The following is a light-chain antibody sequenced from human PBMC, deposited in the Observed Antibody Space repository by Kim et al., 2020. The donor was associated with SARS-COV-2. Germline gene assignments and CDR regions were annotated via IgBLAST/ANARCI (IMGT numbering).Light chain of an antibody. J-gene: IGLJ3*02. CDR2: QYS. CDR3: QAWDSSTAWV. V-gene: IGLV3-1*01. Sequence: VSPGQTASITCSGDKLGDKYACWYQQKPGQSPVLVIYQYSKRPSGIPERFSGSNSGNTATLTISGTQAMDEADYYCQAWDSSTAWVFGGGTQLTVL. CDR1: KLGDKY.